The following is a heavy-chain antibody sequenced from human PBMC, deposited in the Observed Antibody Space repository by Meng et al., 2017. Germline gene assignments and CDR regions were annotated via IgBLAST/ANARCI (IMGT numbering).Heavy chain of an antibody. CDR2: IYSGGST. CDR3: ARDSSSGWYHNY. CDR1: GFFVTSSY. Sequence: VTLAETGGGWLQAGGSMRLLCAASGFFVTSSYMSWVRQAPGKGLEWFSVIYSGGSTYYADSVKCRFSISRDNSKNTLYLQMNSLRAEDTAVYFCARDSSSGWYHNYWGQGTLVTVSS. J-gene: IGHJ4*02. V-gene: IGHV3-53*02. D-gene: IGHD6-19*01.